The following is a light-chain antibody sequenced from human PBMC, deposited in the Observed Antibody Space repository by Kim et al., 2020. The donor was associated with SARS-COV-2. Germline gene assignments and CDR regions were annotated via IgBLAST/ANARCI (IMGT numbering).Light chain of an antibody. V-gene: IGLV2-8*01. Sequence: GQSVTISRPGTSSDVGSFNYVSWYQQHPGKAPNLIIHEVSKRPSGVPHRFSASKSGNTASLTVSGLQADDEADYYCSSYGGSNNVVFGGGTQLTVL. CDR3: SSYGGSNNVV. CDR1: SSDVGSFNY. J-gene: IGLJ2*01. CDR2: EVS.